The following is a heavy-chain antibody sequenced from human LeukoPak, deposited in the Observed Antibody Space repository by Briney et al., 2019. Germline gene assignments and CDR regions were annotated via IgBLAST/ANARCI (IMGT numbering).Heavy chain of an antibody. J-gene: IGHJ4*02. CDR3: ACWGGGNQGH. CDR2: INPNSGDT. CDR1: GYTFTAYY. D-gene: IGHD4-23*01. Sequence: ASVKVSCKASGYTFTAYYMHWVRQAPGQGREWMGRINPNSGDTIYAQNFQGRVTVTRDTSISTAYMELSRLRSDDTAVYYCACWGGGNQGHWGQGTLVTVSS. V-gene: IGHV1-2*06.